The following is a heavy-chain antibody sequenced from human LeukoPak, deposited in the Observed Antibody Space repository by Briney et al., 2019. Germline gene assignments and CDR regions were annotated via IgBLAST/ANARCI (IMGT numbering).Heavy chain of an antibody. D-gene: IGHD3-10*01. Sequence: SETLSLTCAVYGGSFSGYYWSWIRQPPGKGLEWIGYIYYSGSTNYNPSLKSRVTISVDTSKNQFSLKLSSVTAADTAVYYCARDRWFGTPRYFDLWGRGTLVTVSS. CDR2: IYYSGST. CDR3: ARDRWFGTPRYFDL. V-gene: IGHV4-59*01. CDR1: GGSFSGYY. J-gene: IGHJ2*01.